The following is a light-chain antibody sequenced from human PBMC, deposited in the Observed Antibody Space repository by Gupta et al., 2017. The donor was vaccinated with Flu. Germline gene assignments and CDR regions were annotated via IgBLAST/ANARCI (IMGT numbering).Light chain of an antibody. V-gene: IGKV3-15*01. Sequence: ERAALACRASQGVRSNLACDQQKPGQAPRLLIYGASTRATGIPARFSGSGSGTEFTLTISSLQSEDFAVYYCQQYNNWAPCTFGQGTKLEIK. CDR2: GAS. CDR3: QQYNNWAPCT. CDR1: QGVRSN. J-gene: IGKJ2*02.